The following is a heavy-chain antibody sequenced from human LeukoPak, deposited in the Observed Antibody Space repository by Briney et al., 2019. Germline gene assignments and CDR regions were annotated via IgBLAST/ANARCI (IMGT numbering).Heavy chain of an antibody. J-gene: IGHJ4*02. CDR2: IQYDGSHK. D-gene: IGHD5-24*01. CDR1: GFTFSISD. Sequence: GGSLRLSCAASGFTFSISDMHWVRQAPGKGLEWVSFIQYDGSHKNYIDSVKGRFTISRDNSKNTLYLQMNSLRAEDTAVYYCAKDRGGYNWDRVYWGQGTLVTVSS. CDR3: AKDRGGYNWDRVY. V-gene: IGHV3-30*02.